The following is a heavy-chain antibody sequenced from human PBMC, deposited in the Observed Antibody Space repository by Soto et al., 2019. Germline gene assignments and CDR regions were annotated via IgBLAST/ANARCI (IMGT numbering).Heavy chain of an antibody. CDR3: VKDFRGGYDWTHD. Sequence: DVQLLESGGDLVQPGGSLRLSCAASGFIFSNYAMSWVRQAPGKGLEWVSLIRGSGGPTNYADSVKGRFTVSRDNSKNIPLLQMNSLRAEDTAVYYCVKDFRGGYDWTHDWGQGTLVTVSS. V-gene: IGHV3-23*01. CDR1: GFIFSNYA. CDR2: IRGSGGPT. J-gene: IGHJ4*02. D-gene: IGHD5-12*01.